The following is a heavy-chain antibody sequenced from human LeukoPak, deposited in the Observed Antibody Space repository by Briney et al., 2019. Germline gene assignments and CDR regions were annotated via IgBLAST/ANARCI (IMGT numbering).Heavy chain of an antibody. CDR1: GFTFDDYG. CDR3: ARVVWGKDSSGSFDY. CDR2: INWNGGST. D-gene: IGHD3-22*01. Sequence: GSLRLSCAAPGFTFDDYGMSWVRQAPGKGLEWVSGINWNGGSTGYAVPVKGRFTISRDNAKNSLYLQMNSLRAEDTALYYCARVVWGKDSSGSFDYWGQGTLVTVSS. V-gene: IGHV3-20*04. J-gene: IGHJ4*02.